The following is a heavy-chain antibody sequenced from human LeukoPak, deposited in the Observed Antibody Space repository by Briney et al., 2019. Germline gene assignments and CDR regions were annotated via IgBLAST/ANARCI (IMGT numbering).Heavy chain of an antibody. Sequence: ASVKVSCKASGYTFTSYDINWVRQATGQGLEWMGWMNPNSGNTGYAQKFQGRVTMTRNTSISTAYMELSSLRSEDTALYYCAKDIKRWEYYYYGMDVWGQGTTVTVSS. CDR3: AKDIKRWEYYYYGMDV. CDR1: GYTFTSYD. CDR2: MNPNSGNT. J-gene: IGHJ6*02. V-gene: IGHV1-8*01. D-gene: IGHD5-24*01.